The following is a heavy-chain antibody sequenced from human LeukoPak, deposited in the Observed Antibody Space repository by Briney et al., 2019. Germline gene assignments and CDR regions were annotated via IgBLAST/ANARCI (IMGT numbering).Heavy chain of an antibody. CDR1: GYSVSSDYY. CDR2: VYHAGGN. D-gene: IGHD2-8*02. CDR3: ARTYWAHDAFDI. V-gene: IGHV4-38-2*01. J-gene: IGHJ3*02. Sequence: SETLSLTCSVSGYSVSSDYYWGWIRQPPGKGLEWIGTVYHAGGNYNNPSLESRLTISMDTSKNQYSLKLTSMTVADTAVYYCARTYWAHDAFDIWGQGTMVTVSS.